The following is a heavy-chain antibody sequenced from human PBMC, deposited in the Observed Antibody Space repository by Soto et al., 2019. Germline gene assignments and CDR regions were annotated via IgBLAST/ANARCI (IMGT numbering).Heavy chain of an antibody. D-gene: IGHD3-10*01. J-gene: IGHJ4*02. Sequence: GGSLRLSCAASGFTVNSDYMVWVRQAPGKGLEWVSFISSGGSTYYAVSVRGRFTISRDNSKNTLYLQMSSLRAEDTAVYYCARGVYYGSGSCYFDYWGQGTLVTVSS. CDR1: GFTVNSDY. CDR2: ISSGGST. CDR3: ARGVYYGSGSCYFDY. V-gene: IGHV3-66*01.